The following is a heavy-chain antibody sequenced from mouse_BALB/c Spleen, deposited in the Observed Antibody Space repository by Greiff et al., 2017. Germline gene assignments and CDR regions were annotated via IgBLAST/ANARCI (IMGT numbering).Heavy chain of an antibody. D-gene: IGHD1-1*01. CDR1: GFDFSRYW. J-gene: IGHJ4*01. V-gene: IGHV4-1*02. CDR3: ARPLLLRMDY. Sequence: EVKLLESGGGLVQPGGSLKLSCAASGFDFSRYWMSWVRQAPGKGLEWIGEINPDSSTINYTPSLKDKFIISRDNAKNTLYLQVSKVRSEDTALYYCARPLLLRMDYWDQGTSGTVSS. CDR2: INPDSSTI.